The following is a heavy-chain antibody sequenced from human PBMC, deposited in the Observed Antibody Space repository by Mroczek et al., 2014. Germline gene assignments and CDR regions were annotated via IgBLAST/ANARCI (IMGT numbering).Heavy chain of an antibody. Sequence: QVQLQQWGAGLLKPSETLSLTCAVYGGSFSGYYWSWIRQPPGKGLEWIGEINHSGSTNYNPSLKSRVTISVDTSKNQFSLKLSSVTAADTAVYYCARVAPRGIVGATRGYYYYYYMDVWGKGTTVTVSS. CDR1: GGSFSGYY. CDR2: INHSGST. V-gene: IGHV4-34*01. CDR3: ARVAPRGIVGATRGYYYYYYMDV. D-gene: IGHD1-26*01. J-gene: IGHJ6*03.